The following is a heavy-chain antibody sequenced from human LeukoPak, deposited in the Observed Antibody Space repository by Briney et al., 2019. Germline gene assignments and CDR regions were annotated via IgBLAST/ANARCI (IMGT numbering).Heavy chain of an antibody. Sequence: GESLKISCAASGFTFSSYWMHWVRQAPGKGLVWVSRINSDGSSTSYADSVKGRFTISRDNAKNTLYLQTNSLRAEDTAVYYCARGPGIAAAANYYYYGMDVWGQGTTVTVSS. V-gene: IGHV3-74*01. D-gene: IGHD6-13*01. CDR3: ARGPGIAAAANYYYYGMDV. CDR1: GFTFSSYW. CDR2: INSDGSST. J-gene: IGHJ6*02.